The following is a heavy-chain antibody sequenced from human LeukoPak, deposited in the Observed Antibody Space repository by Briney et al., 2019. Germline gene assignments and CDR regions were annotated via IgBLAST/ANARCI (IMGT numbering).Heavy chain of an antibody. CDR1: GFTFDDYG. V-gene: IGHV3-20*04. Sequence: GGSLRLSCAASGFTFDDYGMSWVRQAPGKGLEWVSGINWNGGSTGYADSVKGRFTISRDNAKNSLYLQMNSLRAEDTALYYCARVEYSSRWYELCYWGQGTLVTVSS. CDR3: ARVEYSSRWYELCY. CDR2: INWNGGST. J-gene: IGHJ4*02. D-gene: IGHD6-13*01.